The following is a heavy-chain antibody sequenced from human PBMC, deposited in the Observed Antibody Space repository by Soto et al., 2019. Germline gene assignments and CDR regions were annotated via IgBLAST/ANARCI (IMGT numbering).Heavy chain of an antibody. D-gene: IGHD3-9*01. CDR2: IDWDDDK. Sequence: SGPTLVNPTQTLTLTCTFSGFSLSTSGMCVSWIRQPPGKALEWLALIDWDDDKYYSTSLKTRLTISKDTSKNQVVLTMTNMNSVDTDTYFCLRRYYDIFTVSHDAFDIWGQGTMVTVSS. J-gene: IGHJ3*02. V-gene: IGHV2-70*13. CDR1: GFSLSTSGMC. CDR3: LRRYYDIFTVSHDAFDI.